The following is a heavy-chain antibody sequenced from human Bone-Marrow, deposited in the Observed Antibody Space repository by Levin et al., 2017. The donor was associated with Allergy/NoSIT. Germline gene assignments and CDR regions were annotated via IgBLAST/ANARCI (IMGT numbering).Heavy chain of an antibody. D-gene: IGHD3-10*01. Sequence: PGGSLRLSCAASGFTFSSYGMHWVRQAPGKGLEWVAVIWYDGSNKYYADSVKGRFTISRDNSKNTLYLQMNSLRAEDTAVYYCAREGEAMLLWFGGLGPWGQGTLVTVSS. CDR3: AREGEAMLLWFGGLGP. J-gene: IGHJ5*02. CDR2: IWYDGSNK. CDR1: GFTFSSYG. V-gene: IGHV3-33*01.